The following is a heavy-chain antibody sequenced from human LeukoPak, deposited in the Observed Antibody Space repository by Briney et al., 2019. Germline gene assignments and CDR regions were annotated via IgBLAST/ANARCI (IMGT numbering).Heavy chain of an antibody. D-gene: IGHD2-15*01. CDR3: ARESYCSGGSCYSGRAFDI. J-gene: IGHJ3*02. CDR1: GFTFSSYW. Sequence: PGGSLRLSCAASGFTFSSYWMHWVRQAPGKGLVWVSRINSDGSSTSYADSVKGRFTMSRDSAKNTLYLQMNSPRAEDTAVYYCARESYCSGGSCYSGRAFDIWGQGTMVTVSS. V-gene: IGHV3-74*01. CDR2: INSDGSST.